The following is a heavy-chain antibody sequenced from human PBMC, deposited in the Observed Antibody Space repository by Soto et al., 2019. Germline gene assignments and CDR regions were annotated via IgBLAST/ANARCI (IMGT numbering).Heavy chain of an antibody. D-gene: IGHD5-12*01. CDR3: ASNRGGYSGYDYYY. Sequence: QLQLQESGSGLVKPSQTLSLTCAVSGGSISSGDFSWSWIRQPPGKGLEWIGYIYHSGSTYYNPSPKSRVTISVDRSKNQFSLKLSSVTAADTAVYYCASNRGGYSGYDYYYWGQGTLVTVSS. V-gene: IGHV4-30-2*01. CDR2: IYHSGST. CDR1: GGSISSGDFS. J-gene: IGHJ4*02.